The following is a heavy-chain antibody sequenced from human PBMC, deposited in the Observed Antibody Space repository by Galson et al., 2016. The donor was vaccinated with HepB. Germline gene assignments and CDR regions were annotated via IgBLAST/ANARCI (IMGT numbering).Heavy chain of an antibody. J-gene: IGHJ4*02. CDR1: GFTFSNYG. D-gene: IGHD4-17*01. Sequence: SLRLSCAAPGFTFSNYGMHWVRQAPGKGLEWVAVISYDGSLKYYGDSGKGRFTISRDNSKNTLSLQMNSLRVEDTAVYYCAKDIRGWTTVTAENDNWGQGTLVTVSS. CDR2: ISYDGSLK. V-gene: IGHV3-30*18. CDR3: AKDIRGWTTVTAENDN.